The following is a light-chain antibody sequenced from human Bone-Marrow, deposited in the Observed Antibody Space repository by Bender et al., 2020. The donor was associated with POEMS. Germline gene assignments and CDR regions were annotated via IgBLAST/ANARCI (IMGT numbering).Light chain of an antibody. V-gene: IGLV2-14*01. CDR2: EVT. CDR1: SSDFSVYNF. J-gene: IGLJ1*01. CDR3: SSYTGTSAYV. Sequence: QSALTQPASVSGSPGQSITISCSGASSDFSVYNFVSWYQQHPDKVPKLLIYEVTNRPSGVSSRFSGSRSGNTASLTISGLQADDEADYYCSSYTGTSAYVFGTGTKVTVL.